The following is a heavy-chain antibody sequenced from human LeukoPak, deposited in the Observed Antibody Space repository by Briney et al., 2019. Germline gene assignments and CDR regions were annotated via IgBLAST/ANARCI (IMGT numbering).Heavy chain of an antibody. V-gene: IGHV3-20*04. Sequence: GGSLRLSCAASGFTFDDYGMSWVRQAPGKGLEWVSGINWNGGSTGYADSVKGRFTISRDNAKNSLYLQMNSLKAEDTALYYCATLSYYDSSGYYPRSLRAYWGQGTLVTVSS. J-gene: IGHJ4*02. CDR2: INWNGGST. D-gene: IGHD3-22*01. CDR1: GFTFDDYG. CDR3: ATLSYYDSSGYYPRSLRAY.